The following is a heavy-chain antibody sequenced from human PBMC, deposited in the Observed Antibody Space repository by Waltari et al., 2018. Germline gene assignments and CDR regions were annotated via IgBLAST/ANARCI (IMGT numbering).Heavy chain of an antibody. V-gene: IGHV3-53*04. CDR1: AFSVSGTY. CDR2: ITSGGKT. CDR3: VTHSSNYYFAMDV. D-gene: IGHD3-22*01. Sequence: EVQLVESGGGLVQSGGSLRLSCEASAFSVSGTYMSWVRQAPGKGLEWVSVITSGGKTYYGDSVRGRFTMSRHDSKNTVYLQMDNLRPEDTAVFYCVTHSSNYYFAMDVWGPGTTVTASS. J-gene: IGHJ6*02.